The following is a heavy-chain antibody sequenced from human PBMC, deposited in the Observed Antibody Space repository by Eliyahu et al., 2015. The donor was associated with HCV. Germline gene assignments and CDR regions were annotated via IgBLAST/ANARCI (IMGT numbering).Heavy chain of an antibody. CDR3: AREIYSNYPSWYYYGMDV. Sequence: DSVKGRFTISRDNSKNTLYLQMNSLRAEDTAVYYCAREIYSNYPSWYYYGMDVWGQGTTVTVSS. D-gene: IGHD4-11*01. J-gene: IGHJ6*02. V-gene: IGHV3-30*01.